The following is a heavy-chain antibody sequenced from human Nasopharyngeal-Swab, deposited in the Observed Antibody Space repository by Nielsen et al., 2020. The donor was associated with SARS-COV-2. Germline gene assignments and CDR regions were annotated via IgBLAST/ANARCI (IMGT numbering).Heavy chain of an antibody. CDR1: GGSISSSSYY. V-gene: IGHV4-39*01. Sequence: SETLSLTCTVSGGSISSSSYYWGWIRQPPGKGLEWIGSIYYSGSTYYYPSLKSRVTISVDTSKNQFPLKLSSATAADTAVYYCAKLTADVLRFFRPYYFDYWGQGTLVTVSS. D-gene: IGHD3-3*01. J-gene: IGHJ4*02. CDR3: AKLTADVLRFFRPYYFDY. CDR2: IYYSGST.